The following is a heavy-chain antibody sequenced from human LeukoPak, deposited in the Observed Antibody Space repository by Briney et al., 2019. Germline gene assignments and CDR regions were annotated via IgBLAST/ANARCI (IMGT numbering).Heavy chain of an antibody. CDR1: GFTFSSYG. Sequence: GGSLRLSCAASGFTFSSYGMHWVRHAPGKGLEWVAVISYDGSNKYYADSVKGRFTISRDNSKNTLYLQMNSLRAEDTAVYYCARHPEQWLGHFDYWGQGTLVTVSS. J-gene: IGHJ4*02. D-gene: IGHD6-19*01. CDR2: ISYDGSNK. CDR3: ARHPEQWLGHFDY. V-gene: IGHV3-30*03.